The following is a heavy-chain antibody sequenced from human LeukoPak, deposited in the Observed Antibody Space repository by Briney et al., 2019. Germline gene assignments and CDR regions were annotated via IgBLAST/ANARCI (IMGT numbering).Heavy chain of an antibody. D-gene: IGHD2-2*01. CDR1: GYSFTSYW. J-gene: IGHJ5*02. CDR2: IYPGDSDT. V-gene: IGHV5-51*01. CDR3: ARRRLGYCSSTSCHNWFDH. Sequence: GESLKISCKGSGYSFTSYWIGWGRQMPGKGLEGMGIIYPGDSDTRYSPSLQGQVAISAEKSSSTAYLQWSSLKASDTAMYYCARRRLGYCSSTSCHNWFDHWGQGTLVTVSS.